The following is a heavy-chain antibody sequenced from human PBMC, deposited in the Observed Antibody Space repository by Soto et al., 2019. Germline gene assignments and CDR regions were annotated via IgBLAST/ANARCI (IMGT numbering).Heavy chain of an antibody. CDR2: IDPSDSYT. J-gene: IGHJ6*02. Sequence: PGESLKISCKGSGYSFTSYWISWVRQMPGKGLEWMGRIDPSDSYTNYSPSSQGHVTISADKSISTAYLQWSSLKASDTAMYYCARHRGYGSGTYYYYYGMDVWGQGTTVTVSS. V-gene: IGHV5-10-1*01. CDR3: ARHRGYGSGTYYYYYGMDV. CDR1: GYSFTSYW. D-gene: IGHD3-10*01.